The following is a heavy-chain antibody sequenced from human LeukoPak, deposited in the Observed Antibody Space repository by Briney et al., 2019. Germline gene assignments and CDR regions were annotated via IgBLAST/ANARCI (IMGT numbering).Heavy chain of an antibody. V-gene: IGHV3-30*15. CDR1: GFTLRNYA. D-gene: IGHD6-19*01. CDR3: AREQGGSGWSGFVY. J-gene: IGHJ4*02. Sequence: PGGSLRLSCAPSIGFTLRNYAIHWVRQAPGKGLEWVAVISIDGSRQHYADFLVGRFTISRDNSKNTVSLQMSSLRTEDTAVYFCAREQGGSGWSGFVYWGQGTLVTVSS. CDR2: ISIDGSRQ.